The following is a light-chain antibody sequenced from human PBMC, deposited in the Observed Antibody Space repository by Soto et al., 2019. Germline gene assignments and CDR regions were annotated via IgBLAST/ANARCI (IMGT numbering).Light chain of an antibody. CDR2: AAS. J-gene: IGKJ5*01. CDR1: ESISSY. Sequence: DIQMTQSPSSLSASVGDRFTITCRASESISSYLNWYQQKPGKAPKLLIYAASSLQSGVPSRFSGSGSETEFTLTISRLQPDDFATYFCHSRAFGQGTRLEIK. CDR3: HSRA. V-gene: IGKV1-39*01.